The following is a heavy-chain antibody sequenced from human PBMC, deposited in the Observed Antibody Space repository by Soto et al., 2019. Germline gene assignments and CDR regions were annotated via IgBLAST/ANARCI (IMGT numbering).Heavy chain of an antibody. CDR3: ASTIAVAGSSSRPFDY. Sequence: ASVKVSCKASGGAFSSYTISWVRQAPGQGLEWMGRIIPILGIANYAQKFQGRVTITADKSTSAAYMELSSLRSEDTAVYYCASTIAVAGSSSRPFDYWGQGTLVTVSS. CDR2: IIPILGIA. V-gene: IGHV1-69*02. D-gene: IGHD6-19*01. CDR1: GGAFSSYT. J-gene: IGHJ4*02.